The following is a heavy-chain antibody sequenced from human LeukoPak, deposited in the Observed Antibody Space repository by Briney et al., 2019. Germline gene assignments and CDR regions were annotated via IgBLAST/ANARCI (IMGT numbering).Heavy chain of an antibody. CDR2: ISYDGTKK. D-gene: IGHD2-2*02. Sequence: GGSPRLSCAASGFTFSSYAMHWVRQAPGKGLEWVAVISYDGTKKYDADSVKGRFTISRDNSKNTLYLQMNSLRAEDTAVYYCARAPLGYCSSTSCYTEDLKDYWGQGTLVTVSS. CDR3: ARAPLGYCSSTSCYTEDLKDY. CDR1: GFTFSSYA. J-gene: IGHJ4*02. V-gene: IGHV3-30-3*01.